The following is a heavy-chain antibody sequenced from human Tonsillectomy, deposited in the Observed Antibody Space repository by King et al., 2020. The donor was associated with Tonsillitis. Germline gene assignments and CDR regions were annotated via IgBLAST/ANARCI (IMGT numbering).Heavy chain of an antibody. Sequence: QLQESGPGLVKPSETLSLTCTVSGGSISSSSYYWGWIRQPPGKGLEWIGNIYYIGSTYYNPSLKSRVTISVDTSTNQFSLRLSSVTAADTAVYYCASLRAPDYYDSSGYYFDYWGQGTLVTVSS. D-gene: IGHD3-22*01. V-gene: IGHV4-39*01. CDR2: IYYIGST. CDR1: GGSISSSSYY. J-gene: IGHJ4*02. CDR3: ASLRAPDYYDSSGYYFDY.